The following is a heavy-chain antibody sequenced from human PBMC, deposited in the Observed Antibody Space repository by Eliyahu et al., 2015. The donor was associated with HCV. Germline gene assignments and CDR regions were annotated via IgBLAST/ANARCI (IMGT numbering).Heavy chain of an antibody. CDR1: GGSISSGSYY. J-gene: IGHJ4*02. V-gene: IGHV4-61*02. D-gene: IGHD3-9*01. CDR2: IYTSGST. CDR3: AREYYDILTGYSYFDY. Sequence: QVQLQESGPGLVKPSQTLSLTCTVSGGSISSGSYYWSWIRQPAGKGLEWIGRIYTSGSTNYNPSLKSRVTISVDTSKNQFSLKLSSVTAADTAVYYCAREYYDILTGYSYFDYWGQGTLVTVSS.